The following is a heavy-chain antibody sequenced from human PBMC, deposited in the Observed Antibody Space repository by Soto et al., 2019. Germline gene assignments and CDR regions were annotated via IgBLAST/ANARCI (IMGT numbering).Heavy chain of an antibody. Sequence: VGSLRLSCAASGFTFSSYSMTWVRQAPGKGLEWVAHITGSAGTTYYADSVKGRFTISRDTSRNTVYLQMNSLRAGDTALYYCAKCMQAYWNYDAHHIWGQGTMVTVSS. D-gene: IGHD2-8*01. CDR3: AKCMQAYWNYDAHHI. CDR2: ITGSAGTT. J-gene: IGHJ3*02. CDR1: GFTFSSYS. V-gene: IGHV3-23*01.